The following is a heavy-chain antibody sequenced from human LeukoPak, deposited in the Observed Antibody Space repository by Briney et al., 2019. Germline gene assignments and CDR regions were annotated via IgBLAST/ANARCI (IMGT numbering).Heavy chain of an antibody. J-gene: IGHJ5*01. CDR2: INPNSGET. D-gene: IGHD2-2*03. CDR3: ARVLFNSGYDS. CDR1: GVTFTGAY. V-gene: IGHV1-2*02. Sequence: GASVKVSCKVSGVTFTGAYMHWVRQAPGQGLEWMGWINPNSGETRYEQKFQGRVTMNRDTSIDTVHMELGSLTSDDTAVYYCARVLFNSGYDSWGQGTLVTVSS.